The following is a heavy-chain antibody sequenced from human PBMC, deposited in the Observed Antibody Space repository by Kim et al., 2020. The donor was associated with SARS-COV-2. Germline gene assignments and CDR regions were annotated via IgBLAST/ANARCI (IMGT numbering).Heavy chain of an antibody. CDR1: GYSFTSYW. CDR3: ARVRRDCSGGSCYPKSYYFDY. J-gene: IGHJ4*02. Sequence: GESLKISCKGSGYSFTSYWIGWVRQMPGKGLEWMGIIYPGDSDTRYSPSFQGQVTISADKSISTAYLQWSSLKASDTAMYYCARVRRDCSGGSCYPKSYYFDYWGQGTLVTVSS. CDR2: IYPGDSDT. V-gene: IGHV5-51*01. D-gene: IGHD2-15*01.